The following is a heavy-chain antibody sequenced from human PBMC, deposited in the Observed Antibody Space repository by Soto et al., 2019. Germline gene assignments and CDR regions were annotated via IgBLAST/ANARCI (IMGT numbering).Heavy chain of an antibody. CDR2: ISYDGSNK. V-gene: IGHV3-30*18. Sequence: GGSLRLSCAASGITFSIYGMHWVRQAPGNGLEWVARISYDGSNKYYADSVKGRFNISRDNSKNTLDLQMNSLISEDTAESYSAKDFLGYRGYDIGYGMDVCGQGTTVSVSS. J-gene: IGHJ6*02. D-gene: IGHD5-12*01. CDR1: GITFSIYG. CDR3: AKDFLGYRGYDIGYGMDV.